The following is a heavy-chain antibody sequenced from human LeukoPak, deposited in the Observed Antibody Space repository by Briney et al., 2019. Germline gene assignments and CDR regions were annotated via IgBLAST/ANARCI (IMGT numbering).Heavy chain of an antibody. CDR2: LIAGDGST. V-gene: IGHV3-23*01. Sequence: GGSLRLSCAPSGFTFSSYAMTCVRQAPGKGREWVSALIAGDGSTYYADSVKGRFTISRDNSKNTLYLQMNSLRADDTAVYYCAKVRPGGDCFDYWGQGTLVTVSS. CDR1: GFTFSSYA. J-gene: IGHJ4*02. CDR3: AKVRPGGDCFDY. D-gene: IGHD1-14*01.